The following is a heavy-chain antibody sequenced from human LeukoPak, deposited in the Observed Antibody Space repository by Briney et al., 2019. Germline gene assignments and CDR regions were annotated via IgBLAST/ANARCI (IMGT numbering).Heavy chain of an antibody. J-gene: IGHJ4*02. CDR1: GFTFDDYA. CDR2: ISWNSGSI. CDR3: ASNWNYFHY. Sequence: GGSLRLSCAASGFTFDDYAMHWVRQAPGKGLEWVSGISWNSGSIGYADSVKGRFTISRDNSKNTLYLQMNSLRAEDAAVYYCASNWNYFHYWGQGTLVTVSS. V-gene: IGHV3-9*01. D-gene: IGHD1-20*01.